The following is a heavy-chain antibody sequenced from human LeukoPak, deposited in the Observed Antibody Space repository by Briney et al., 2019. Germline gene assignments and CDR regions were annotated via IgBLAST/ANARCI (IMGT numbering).Heavy chain of an antibody. V-gene: IGHV3-23*01. CDR3: ARERHFDWLGFLFDP. Sequence: PPGGSLRLSCAASGFTFSSYAMSWVRQAPGKGLEWVSAISGSGGSTYYADSVKGRFTISRDNSKNTLYLQMNSLRAEDTAVYYCARERHFDWLGFLFDPWGQGTLVTVSS. D-gene: IGHD3-9*01. CDR1: GFTFSSYA. J-gene: IGHJ5*02. CDR2: ISGSGGST.